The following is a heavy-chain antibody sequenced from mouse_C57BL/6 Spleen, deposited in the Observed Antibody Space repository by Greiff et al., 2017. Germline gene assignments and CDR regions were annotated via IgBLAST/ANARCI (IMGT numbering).Heavy chain of an antibody. CDR1: GYTFTSYW. CDR2: IYPGSGST. Sequence: QVHVKQSGAELVKPGASVKMSCKASGYTFTSYWITWVKQRPGQGLEWIGDIYPGSGSTNYNEKFKSKATLTVDTSSSTAYMQLSSLTSEDSAVYYCARRGYGSSYNYWGQGTTLTVSS. D-gene: IGHD1-1*01. CDR3: ARRGYGSSYNY. J-gene: IGHJ2*01. V-gene: IGHV1-55*01.